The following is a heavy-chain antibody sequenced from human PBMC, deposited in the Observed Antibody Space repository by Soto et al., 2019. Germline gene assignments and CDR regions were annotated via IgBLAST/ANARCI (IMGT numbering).Heavy chain of an antibody. D-gene: IGHD3-22*01. CDR2: ISGSGCST. Sequence: PGGALRRSCAASGFTFSSYAMSWVRPAPGKGLEWVSAISGSGCSTYYADSVKGRFTISRDHSKNTLYLQMNSLRAEDTAVYYCAKDVIDTSTYYDSSGYYDYFDYRGQGTLVIASS. CDR1: GFTFSSYA. V-gene: IGHV3-23*01. J-gene: IGHJ4*02. CDR3: AKDVIDTSTYYDSSGYYDYFDY.